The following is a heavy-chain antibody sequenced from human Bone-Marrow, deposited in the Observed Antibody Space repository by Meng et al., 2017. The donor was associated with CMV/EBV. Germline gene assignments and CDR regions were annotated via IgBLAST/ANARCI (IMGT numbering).Heavy chain of an antibody. J-gene: IGHJ6*02. CDR3: ARARITIFGVVIMYYYGMDV. Sequence: GGSLRLSCAASGFTFSSYAMHWVRQAPGKGLEWVAVISYDGSNKYYADSVKGRFTISRDNSKNTLYLQMNSLRAEDTAVYYCARARITIFGVVIMYYYGMDVWSQGTTVTVSS. CDR1: GFTFSSYA. D-gene: IGHD3-3*01. V-gene: IGHV3-30*04. CDR2: ISYDGSNK.